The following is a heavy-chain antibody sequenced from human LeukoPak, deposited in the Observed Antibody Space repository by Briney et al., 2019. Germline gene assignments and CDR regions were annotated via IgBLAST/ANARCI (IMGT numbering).Heavy chain of an antibody. CDR2: IIPIFGTA. J-gene: IGHJ4*02. D-gene: IGHD5-18*01. CDR1: GYTFTSYG. Sequence: ASVKVSCKASGYTFTSYGISWVRQAPGQGLEWMGGIIPIFGTANYAQKFQGRVTITADKSTSTAYMELSSLRSEDTAVYYCAREGGYSYGYYFDYWGQGTLVTVSS. V-gene: IGHV1-69*06. CDR3: AREGGYSYGYYFDY.